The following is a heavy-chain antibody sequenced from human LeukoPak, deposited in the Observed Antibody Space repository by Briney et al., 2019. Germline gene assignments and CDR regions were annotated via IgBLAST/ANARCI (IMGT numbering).Heavy chain of an antibody. J-gene: IGHJ4*02. Sequence: GGSLRLSCAASGFTFSSYAMHWVRQAPGKGLEWVAVISYDGSNKYYADSVKGRFTISRDNSKNTLYLQMNSLRAEDTALYYCAKPDYGDGTDYWGQGTLVTVSS. CDR2: ISYDGSNK. CDR1: GFTFSSYA. CDR3: AKPDYGDGTDY. V-gene: IGHV3-30-3*02. D-gene: IGHD4-17*01.